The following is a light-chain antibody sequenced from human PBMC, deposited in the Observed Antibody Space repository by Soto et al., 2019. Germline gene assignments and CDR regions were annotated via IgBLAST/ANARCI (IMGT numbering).Light chain of an antibody. CDR2: EVS. Sequence: QSALTQPASVSGSPGQSITISCTGTSSDVGSYNLVSWYQQHPGKAPKLMIYEVSKRPSGVSDRFSGSKSGNTASLTISGLQAEDEADYYCCSYARSSIVVFGGGTKVTVL. CDR3: CSYARSSIVV. CDR1: SSDVGSYNL. V-gene: IGLV2-23*02. J-gene: IGLJ2*01.